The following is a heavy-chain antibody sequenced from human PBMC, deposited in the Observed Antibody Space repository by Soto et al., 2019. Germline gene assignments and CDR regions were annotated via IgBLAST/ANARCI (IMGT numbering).Heavy chain of an antibody. D-gene: IGHD4-17*01. CDR3: ARAYGEGWFDP. V-gene: IGHV1-18*04. CDR2: ISAYNGNT. CDR1: GYTFSSYG. J-gene: IGHJ5*02. Sequence: ASVKVSFKAFGYTFSSYGISWVREAPGQGLEWMGWISAYNGNTNYAQKLQGRVTMTTDTSTSTAYMELRSLRSEDTAVYYCARAYGEGWFDPWGQGTLVTVSS.